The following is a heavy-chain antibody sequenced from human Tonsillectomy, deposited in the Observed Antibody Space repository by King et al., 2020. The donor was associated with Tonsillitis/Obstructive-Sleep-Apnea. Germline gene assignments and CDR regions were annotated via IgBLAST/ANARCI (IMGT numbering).Heavy chain of an antibody. CDR2: ISAYNGNT. V-gene: IGHV1-18*01. J-gene: IGHJ4*02. CDR3: ARDLEGFEDFDY. Sequence: VQLVESGAEVKKPGASVKVSCTASGYTFTNYGISWVRQAPGQGLEWMGWISAYNGNTNYTQKLQGRVTMTTDTSTRTAYMELRSLRSDDTAVYYCARDLEGFEDFDYWGQGTLVTVSS. D-gene: IGHD3-9*01. CDR1: GYTFTNYG.